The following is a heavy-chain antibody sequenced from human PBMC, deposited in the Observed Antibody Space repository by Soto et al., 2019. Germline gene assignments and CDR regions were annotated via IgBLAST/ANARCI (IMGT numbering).Heavy chain of an antibody. V-gene: IGHV1-69*06. CDR1: GGTFSSYS. CDR3: ATKPVRGMEYFYFDH. CDR2: IIPIFGSS. D-gene: IGHD3-16*01. Sequence: QVQLVQSGAEVRKPGSSVKVSCEASGGTFSSYSINWVRQAAAQGLQWMGGIIPIFGSSNYAQKLQGRITISAGNSTNTVLMELTSLRSDDAAMYFCATKPVRGMEYFYFDHWGQGTLLTVSS. J-gene: IGHJ4*02.